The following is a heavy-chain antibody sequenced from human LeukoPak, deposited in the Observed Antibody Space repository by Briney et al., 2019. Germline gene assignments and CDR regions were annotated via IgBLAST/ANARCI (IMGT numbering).Heavy chain of an antibody. D-gene: IGHD3-10*02. V-gene: IGHV3-23*01. J-gene: IGHJ6*04. CDR1: GFSFSSYG. CDR3: AELGITMIGGV. Sequence: GGSLRLSCAASGFSFSSYGMSWVRQAPGKGLEWVSGISGSGASTYYADSVKGRFTISRDNAKNSLYLQMNSLRAEDTAVYYCAELGITMIGGVWGKGTTVTISS. CDR2: ISGSGAST.